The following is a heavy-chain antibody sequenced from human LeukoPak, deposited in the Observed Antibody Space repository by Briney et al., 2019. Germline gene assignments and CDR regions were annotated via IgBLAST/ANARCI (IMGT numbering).Heavy chain of an antibody. CDR1: GFTFSNYW. CDR3: ARERDDRKHKDFDY. CDR2: IQQDGSEK. Sequence: GGSLRLSCVVSGFTFSNYWMTWVRQAPGKGLEWVANIQQDGSEKYYVDSVKGRFTIFRDNAKNSLYLQMNSLRAEDTAVYYCARERDDRKHKDFDYWGQGTLVTVSS. D-gene: IGHD2-21*01. V-gene: IGHV3-7*01. J-gene: IGHJ4*02.